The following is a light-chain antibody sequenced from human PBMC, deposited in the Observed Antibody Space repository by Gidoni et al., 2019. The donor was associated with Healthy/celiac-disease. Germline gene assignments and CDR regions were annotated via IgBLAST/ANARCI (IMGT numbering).Light chain of an antibody. CDR2: KAS. Sequence: DIQMTQSPSTLSASVGDRATITCRASKSISSWLAWYQQKPGKAPKLLIYKASSLESGVPSRFSGSGSGTEFTLTISSLQPDDFAPYYCQQYNSYPWTFGQGTKVEIK. CDR1: KSISSW. J-gene: IGKJ1*01. CDR3: QQYNSYPWT. V-gene: IGKV1-5*03.